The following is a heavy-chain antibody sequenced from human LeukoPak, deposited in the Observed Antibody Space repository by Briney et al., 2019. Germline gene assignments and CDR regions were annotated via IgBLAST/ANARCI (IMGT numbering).Heavy chain of an antibody. CDR3: AREVDGLSRHFDY. Sequence: SETLSLTCAVSSYSISSGYYWGWIRQPPGKGLEWIGSIYHSGSTNYSPSLKSRVTILVDTSKKQFSLKLSSVTATDTAVYYCAREVDGLSRHFDYWGQGTLVTVSS. V-gene: IGHV4-38-2*02. CDR1: SYSISSGYY. J-gene: IGHJ4*02. CDR2: IYHSGST. D-gene: IGHD6-19*01.